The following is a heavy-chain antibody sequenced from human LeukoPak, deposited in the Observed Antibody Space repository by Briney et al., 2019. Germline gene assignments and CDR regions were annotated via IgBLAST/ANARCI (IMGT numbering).Heavy chain of an antibody. CDR1: GYSFTSYW. CDR2: IYPGDSDT. CDR3: ARALLTGYYSDAFDI. V-gene: IGHV5-51*01. Sequence: GESLKISCKGSGYSFTSYWIGWVRQMPGKGLEWMGIIYPGDSDTRYSPSFPGQVTISADKSISTAYLQWSSLKASDTAMYYCARALLTGYYSDAFDIWGQGTMVTVSS. J-gene: IGHJ3*02. D-gene: IGHD3-9*01.